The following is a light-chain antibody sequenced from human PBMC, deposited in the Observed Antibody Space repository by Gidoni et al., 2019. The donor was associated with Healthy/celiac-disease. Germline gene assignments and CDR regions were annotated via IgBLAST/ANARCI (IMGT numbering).Light chain of an antibody. CDR3: QSYDSSLSSYV. CDR1: SSNIGAGYD. V-gene: IGLV1-40*01. J-gene: IGLJ1*01. Sequence: QSVLTQPPSVSGAPGQRVTISCTGSSSNIGAGYDVHWYQPLPGTAPKLLIYGNSNRPSGVPDRFYGSKSGTSASLAITGLQAEDEADYYCQSYDSSLSSYVFGTGTKVTVL. CDR2: GNS.